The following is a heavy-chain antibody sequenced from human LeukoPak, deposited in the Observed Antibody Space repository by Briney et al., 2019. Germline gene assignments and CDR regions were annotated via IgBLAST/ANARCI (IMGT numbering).Heavy chain of an antibody. CDR2: ISGSGGST. Sequence: GGPLRLSCAASGFTFSSYAMSWVRQAPGKGLEWVSAISGSGGSTYYADSVKGRFTISRDNSKNTLYLQMNSLRAEDTAVYYCAKDWGRVVAATYFDYWGQGTLVTVSS. J-gene: IGHJ4*02. CDR1: GFTFSSYA. CDR3: AKDWGRVVAATYFDY. D-gene: IGHD2-15*01. V-gene: IGHV3-23*01.